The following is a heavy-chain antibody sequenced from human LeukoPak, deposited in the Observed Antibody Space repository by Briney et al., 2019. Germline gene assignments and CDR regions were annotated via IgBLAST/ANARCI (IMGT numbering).Heavy chain of an antibody. CDR2: IKQDGSEK. Sequence: PGGSLRLSCAASGFTFISYWMSWVRQAPGKGLEWVANIKQDGSEKYYVDSVKGRFTISRDNAKNSLYLQMNSLRAEDTAVYYCARAWGARDAFDIWGQGTMVTVSS. D-gene: IGHD3-16*01. V-gene: IGHV3-7*01. CDR1: GFTFISYW. J-gene: IGHJ3*02. CDR3: ARAWGARDAFDI.